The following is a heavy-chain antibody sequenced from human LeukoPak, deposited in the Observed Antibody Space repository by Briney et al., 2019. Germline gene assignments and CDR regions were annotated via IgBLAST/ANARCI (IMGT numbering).Heavy chain of an antibody. V-gene: IGHV1-58*01. Sequence: SVKVSCTASGFTFTSSAVQWVRRARGQRLEWIGWIVVGSGNTNYAQKFQERVTITRDMSTSTAYMELSSLRSEDTAVYYCAAVTLTNLWWYSYYFDYWGQGTLVTVSS. CDR3: AAVTLTNLWWYSYYFDY. CDR1: GFTFTSSA. J-gene: IGHJ4*02. CDR2: IVVGSGNT. D-gene: IGHD4-23*01.